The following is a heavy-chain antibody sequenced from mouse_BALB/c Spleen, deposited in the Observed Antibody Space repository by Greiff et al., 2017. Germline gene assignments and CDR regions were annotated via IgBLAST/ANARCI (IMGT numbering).Heavy chain of an antibody. D-gene: IGHD1-1*01. V-gene: IGHV1-39*01. J-gene: IGHJ3*01. Sequence: EVKLVESGPELEKPGASVKISCKASGYSFTGYNMNWVKQSNGKSLEWIGNIDPYYGGTSYNQKFKGKATLTVDKSSSKAYMKLKSLTSEDSAVYYCARHGSSELAWFAYWGQGTLVTVSA. CDR2: IDPYYGGT. CDR1: GYSFTGYN. CDR3: ARHGSSELAWFAY.